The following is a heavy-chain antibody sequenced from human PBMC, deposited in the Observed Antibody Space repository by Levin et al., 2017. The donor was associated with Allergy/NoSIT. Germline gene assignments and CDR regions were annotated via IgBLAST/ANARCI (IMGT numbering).Heavy chain of an antibody. Sequence: GESLKISCAASGFTFNSYAMSWVRQAPGKGLEWVSAISGSGDSPYYADSVKGRFTISRDNSKYTLYLEMSSLRSEDTAVYYCAKWFLDGGNFYEDCFDKWGQGTMVVVSS. D-gene: IGHD2-21*02. J-gene: IGHJ3*02. CDR3: AKWFLDGGNFYEDCFDK. V-gene: IGHV3-23*01. CDR2: ISGSGDSP. CDR1: GFTFNSYA.